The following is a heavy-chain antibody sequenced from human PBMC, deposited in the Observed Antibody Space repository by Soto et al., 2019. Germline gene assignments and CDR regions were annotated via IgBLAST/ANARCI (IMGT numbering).Heavy chain of an antibody. V-gene: IGHV1-18*01. J-gene: IGHJ4*02. CDR1: GYTFTSYG. CDR2: ISAYNGNT. CDR3: VVAAQPYYFDY. Sequence: QVQLVQSGAEVKKPGASVKVSCKASGYTFTSYGISWVRQAPGQGLEWMGWISAYNGNTNYAQKLQGRVTMTTDTSTCTGHMELRSLRSDDTAVYYCVVAAQPYYFDYWGQGTLVTVSS. D-gene: IGHD2-15*01.